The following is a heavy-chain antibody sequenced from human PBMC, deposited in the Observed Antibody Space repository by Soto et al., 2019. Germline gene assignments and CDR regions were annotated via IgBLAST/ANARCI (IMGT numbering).Heavy chain of an antibody. CDR1: GGSISSGGYY. V-gene: IGHV4-31*03. D-gene: IGHD5-18*01. J-gene: IGHJ6*02. Sequence: QLQLQESGSGLVKPSQTLSLTCTVSGGSISSGGYYWSWIRQHPGKGLEWIGYIYYSGSTYYNPSLKSRVTISVDTSKNQFSLKLSSVTAADTAVYYCAIGYSFSNYGMDVWGQGTTVTVSS. CDR2: IYYSGST. CDR3: AIGYSFSNYGMDV.